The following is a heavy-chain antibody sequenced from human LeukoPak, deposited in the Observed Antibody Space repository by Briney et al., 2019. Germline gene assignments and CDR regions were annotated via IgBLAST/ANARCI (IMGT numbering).Heavy chain of an antibody. CDR1: GFTFTNYG. CDR2: ITGSGGST. Sequence: GGSLRLSCVASGFTFTNYGMSWVRQAPGKGLEWVSAITGSGGSTYYADSVTGRFTISRDTSKNTLYLQMNSLKTEDTAVYYCAKGTYYYGSGIEGNYWGQGTLVTVSS. J-gene: IGHJ4*02. CDR3: AKGTYYYGSGIEGNY. V-gene: IGHV3-23*01. D-gene: IGHD3-10*01.